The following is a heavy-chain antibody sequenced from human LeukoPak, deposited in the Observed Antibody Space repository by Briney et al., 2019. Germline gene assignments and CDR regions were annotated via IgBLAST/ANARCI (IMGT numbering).Heavy chain of an antibody. Sequence: ASVKVSCTASGYIFTYYFLHWVRQAPGQGPEWMGRINCNSGGTMYAQNLQDRVTMTRVTSISTAYMELSSLTSDDTAVYYCARDLSSTSNWELAFWGRGTLVTVSS. D-gene: IGHD1-1*01. V-gene: IGHV1-2*06. CDR1: GYIFTYYF. CDR2: INCNSGGT. CDR3: ARDLSSTSNWELAF. J-gene: IGHJ4*02.